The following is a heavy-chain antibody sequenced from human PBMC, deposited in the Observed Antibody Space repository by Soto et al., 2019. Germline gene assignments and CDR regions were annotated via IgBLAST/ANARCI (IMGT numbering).Heavy chain of an antibody. CDR1: GFTFDDYA. V-gene: IGHV3-9*01. Sequence: EVQLVESGGGLVQPGRSLRLSCAASGFTFDDYAMHWVRLAPGKGLEWVSSISWNSGNIDYADSVKGRFTVSRDNAKNSLYLQMNRLRSEDTAMYDCSKEASMTTTYRAHWGQGNLVTVSA. CDR3: SKEASMTTTYRAH. CDR2: ISWNSGNI. J-gene: IGHJ4*02. D-gene: IGHD1-1*01.